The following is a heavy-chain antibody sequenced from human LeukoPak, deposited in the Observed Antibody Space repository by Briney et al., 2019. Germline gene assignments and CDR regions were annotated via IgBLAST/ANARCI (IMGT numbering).Heavy chain of an antibody. D-gene: IGHD6-13*01. J-gene: IGHJ5*02. V-gene: IGHV3-9*01. CDR3: AKDFGRHSSSWPPFDP. CDR2: ISWNSGSI. CDR1: GFTFDDYA. Sequence: GGSLRLSCAASGFTFDDYAMHWVRQAPGKGLEWVSGISWNSGSIGYADSVKGRFTISRDNAKNSLYLQMNSLRAEDTALYYCAKDFGRHSSSWPPFDPWGQGTLVTVSS.